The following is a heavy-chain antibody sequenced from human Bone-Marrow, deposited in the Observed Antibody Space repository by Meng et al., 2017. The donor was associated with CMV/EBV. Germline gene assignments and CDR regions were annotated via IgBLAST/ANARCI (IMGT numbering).Heavy chain of an antibody. V-gene: IGHV3-53*01. J-gene: IGHJ3*02. D-gene: IGHD3-10*01. CDR1: GFTVSSNY. CDR3: ARKGSGSYGAFDI. Sequence: GGSLRLSCAASGFTVSSNYMSWVRQAPGKGLEWVSLIYSGGSTYYADSVKGRFTISRDNSKNRLYLQMNSLRAEDTAVYYCARKGSGSYGAFDIWGQGTMVNVPS. CDR2: IYSGGST.